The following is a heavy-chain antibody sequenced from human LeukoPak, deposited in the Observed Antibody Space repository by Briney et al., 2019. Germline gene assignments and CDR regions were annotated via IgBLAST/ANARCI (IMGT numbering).Heavy chain of an antibody. CDR3: ARESFAFDI. J-gene: IGHJ3*02. CDR2: ISYDGSNK. CDR1: GFTFSSYG. Sequence: GGSLRLSCAASGFTFSSYGMHWVRQAPGKGLEWVAVISYDGSNKYYADSVKGRFTISRDNPKNTLYLQMNSLRAEDTAVYYCARESFAFDIWGQGTMVTVSS. V-gene: IGHV3-30*03. D-gene: IGHD3-10*01.